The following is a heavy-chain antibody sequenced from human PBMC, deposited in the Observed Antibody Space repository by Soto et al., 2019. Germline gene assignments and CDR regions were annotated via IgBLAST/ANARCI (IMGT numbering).Heavy chain of an antibody. Sequence: ASVKVSCNVSGYTLTELSMDWLRHAPGQGIEWMGYINHKKGETKYEKKFKGWVTMNRDTYVKKAYIEIRSLRFNETAVYYCARDQGNSSSWPIDFWGQGTQVTVSS. V-gene: IGHV1-2*04. CDR1: GYTLTELS. J-gene: IGHJ4*02. CDR2: INHKKGET. CDR3: ARDQGNSSSWPIDF. D-gene: IGHD6-13*01.